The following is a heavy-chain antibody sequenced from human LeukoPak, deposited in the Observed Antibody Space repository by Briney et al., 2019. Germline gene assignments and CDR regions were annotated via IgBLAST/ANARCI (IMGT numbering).Heavy chain of an antibody. CDR2: ISYDGSNK. J-gene: IGHJ5*02. CDR3: ARDLLCP. CDR1: GFTFSSYA. Sequence: GGSLRLSCAASGFTFSSYAMHWVRQAPGKGLEWVAVISYDGSNKYYADSVKGRFTISRDNSKNTLYLQMNSLRAEDTAVYYCARDLLCPWGQGTLVTVSP. V-gene: IGHV3-30-3*01. D-gene: IGHD2-2*01.